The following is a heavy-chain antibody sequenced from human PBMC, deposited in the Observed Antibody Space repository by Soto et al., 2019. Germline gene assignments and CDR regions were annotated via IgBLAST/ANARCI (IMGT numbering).Heavy chain of an antibody. Sequence: GESLKISCKGSGYSFTRYWIAWVRQMPGNGLEWMGIIYPGDSDARYSPSFQGQVTMAADKSVSTAYLQWSSLKASDTAMYYCARPRSGGYRLEYFAMDVWDQGTTVTVSS. V-gene: IGHV5-51*01. D-gene: IGHD3-10*01. CDR2: IYPGDSDA. CDR3: ARPRSGGYRLEYFAMDV. J-gene: IGHJ6*02. CDR1: GYSFTRYW.